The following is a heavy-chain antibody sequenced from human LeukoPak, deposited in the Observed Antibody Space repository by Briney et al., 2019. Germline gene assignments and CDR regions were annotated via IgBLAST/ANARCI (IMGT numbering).Heavy chain of an antibody. D-gene: IGHD6-19*01. V-gene: IGHV3-30*02. CDR3: AKEERDSGWYNYYFDY. CDR1: GFTFSSYG. Sequence: GGSLRLSCAASGFTFSSYGMHWVRQAPGKGLGWVAFIRYDGSNKYNADSVKGRFTISRDNSKNTLYLQMNSLRAEDTAVYYCAKEERDSGWYNYYFDYWGQGTLVTVSS. CDR2: IRYDGSNK. J-gene: IGHJ4*02.